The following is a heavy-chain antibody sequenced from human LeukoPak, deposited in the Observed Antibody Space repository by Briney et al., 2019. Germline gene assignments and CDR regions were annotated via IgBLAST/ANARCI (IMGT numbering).Heavy chain of an antibody. D-gene: IGHD3-10*01. V-gene: IGHV1-24*01. CDR1: GYTLTELS. J-gene: IGHJ6*02. CDR2: FDPEDGET. CDR3: ARKEGSRGWDYYYYGMDV. Sequence: ASVKVSCKVSGYTLTELSMHWVRQAPGKGLEWTGGFDPEDGETIYAQKFQGRVTMTEDTSTDTAYMELSSLRSDDTAVYYCARKEGSRGWDYYYYGMDVWGQGTTVTVSS.